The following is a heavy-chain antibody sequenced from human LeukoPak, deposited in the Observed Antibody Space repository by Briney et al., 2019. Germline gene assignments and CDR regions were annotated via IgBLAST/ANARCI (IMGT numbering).Heavy chain of an antibody. V-gene: IGHV4-30-2*01. CDR2: IYHSGST. J-gene: IGHJ5*02. CDR3: AREHYYDSSGVSFDP. Sequence: SETLSLTCTVSGGSISSGGYSWSWIRQPPGKGLEWIGYIYHSGSTYYNPSLKSRVTISVDRSKNQFSLKLSSVTAADTAVYYCAREHYYDSSGVSFDPWGQGTLVTVSS. D-gene: IGHD3-22*01. CDR1: GGSISSGGYS.